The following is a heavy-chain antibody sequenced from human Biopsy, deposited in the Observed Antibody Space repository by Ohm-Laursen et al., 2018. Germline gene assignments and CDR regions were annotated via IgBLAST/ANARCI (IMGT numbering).Heavy chain of an antibody. CDR1: GDSISSGVYY. D-gene: IGHD3-10*01. Sequence: SQTLSLTCAVSGDSISSGVYYWNWFRQHPEKGLEWIGYISSGGYRKYTPSLQSLITISMDTSRNQFSLRLNSVTPADTAVYYCARAPYVSGSFGWFDPWGQGIVVTVSS. CDR3: ARAPYVSGSFGWFDP. V-gene: IGHV4-31*01. CDR2: ISSGGYR. J-gene: IGHJ5*02.